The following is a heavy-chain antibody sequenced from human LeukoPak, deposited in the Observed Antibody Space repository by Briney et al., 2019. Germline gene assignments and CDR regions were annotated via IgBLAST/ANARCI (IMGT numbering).Heavy chain of an antibody. Sequence: ASVKVSCKASGYTFTGYYMHWVRQAPGQGLEWMGWINPNSGGTNYAQKFQGRVTMTRDTSISTAYMELSRLRSDDTAVYYCARDEAVAGTPFFDYWGQGTLVTVSS. D-gene: IGHD6-19*01. J-gene: IGHJ4*02. CDR3: ARDEAVAGTPFFDY. V-gene: IGHV1-2*02. CDR1: GYTFTGYY. CDR2: INPNSGGT.